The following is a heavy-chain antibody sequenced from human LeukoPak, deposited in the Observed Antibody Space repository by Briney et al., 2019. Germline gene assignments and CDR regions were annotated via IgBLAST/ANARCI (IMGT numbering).Heavy chain of an antibody. CDR3: ARGLPIVVVVAATDAFDI. J-gene: IGHJ3*02. CDR1: GFTFSSYS. CDR2: ISSSSSYI. D-gene: IGHD2-15*01. Sequence: GGSLRLSCAASGFTFSSYSMNWVRQAPGKGLEWVSSISSSSSYIYYADSVKGRFTISRDIAKNSLYLQMNSLRAEDTAVYYCARGLPIVVVVAATDAFDIWGQGTMVTVSS. V-gene: IGHV3-21*01.